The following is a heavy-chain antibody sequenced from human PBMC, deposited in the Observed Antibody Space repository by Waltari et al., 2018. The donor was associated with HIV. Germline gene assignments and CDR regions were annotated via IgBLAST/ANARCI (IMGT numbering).Heavy chain of an antibody. CDR3: ATESQWGLFDY. J-gene: IGHJ4*02. CDR2: IRQDGSEK. V-gene: IGHV3-7*01. D-gene: IGHD1-26*01. Sequence: EVQLVESGGGLVQPGGSLSLSCAASGFTFKNYWMSWVRQAPGEGLEWVANIRQDGSEKYYVDSGKGRFTISRDNAKNSLYLQMNSLRADDTAMYYCATESQWGLFDYWGQGTLVTVSS. CDR1: GFTFKNYW.